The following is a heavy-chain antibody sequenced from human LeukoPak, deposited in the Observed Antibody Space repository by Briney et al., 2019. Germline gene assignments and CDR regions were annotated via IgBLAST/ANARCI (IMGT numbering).Heavy chain of an antibody. CDR3: ARAGDYDGDYFDY. J-gene: IGHJ4*02. Sequence: SETLSLTCAVYGGSFSGYYWSWIRQSPGKGLEWIGYIYHSGSTYYNPSLKSRVTISVDRSKNQFSLKLSSVTAADTAVYYCARAGDYDGDYFDYWGQGTLVTVSS. V-gene: IGHV4-30-2*06. D-gene: IGHD4-17*01. CDR1: GGSFSGYY. CDR2: IYHSGST.